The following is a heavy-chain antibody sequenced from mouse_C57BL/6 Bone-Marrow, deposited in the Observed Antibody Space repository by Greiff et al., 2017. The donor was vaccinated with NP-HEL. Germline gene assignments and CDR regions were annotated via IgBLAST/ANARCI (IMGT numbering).Heavy chain of an antibody. V-gene: IGHV1-54*01. CDR1: GYAFTNYL. D-gene: IGHD3-1*01. CDR2: INPGSGGT. CDR3: ARRGYTYFDY. Sequence: VQLQQSGAELVRPGTSVKVSCKASGYAFTNYLIEWVKQRPGQGLEWIGVINPGSGGTNYNEKFKGKATLTADKSSSTAYMQLSSLTSEDSAVYFCARRGYTYFDYWGQGTTLTVSS. J-gene: IGHJ2*01.